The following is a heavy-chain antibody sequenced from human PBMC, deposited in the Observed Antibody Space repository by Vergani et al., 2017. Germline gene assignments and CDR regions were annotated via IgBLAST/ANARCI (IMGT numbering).Heavy chain of an antibody. V-gene: IGHV1-8*01. Sequence: QVQLVQSGAEVKKPGASVKVSCKASGYTFTSYDINWVRQATGQGLEWMGWMNPNSGNTGYAQKFQGRVTMTRNTSISTAYMELNSLRSEDTAVYYCARGPGYSSSMYYYYYMDVWGKGTTVTVSS. CDR1: GYTFTSYD. D-gene: IGHD6-13*01. CDR3: ARGPGYSSSMYYYYYMDV. CDR2: MNPNSGNT. J-gene: IGHJ6*03.